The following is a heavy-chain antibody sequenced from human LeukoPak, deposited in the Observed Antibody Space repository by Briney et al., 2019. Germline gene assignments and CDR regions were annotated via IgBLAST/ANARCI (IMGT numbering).Heavy chain of an antibody. D-gene: IGHD3-10*01. J-gene: IGHJ4*02. CDR2: ISFDGSNK. Sequence: HLGGSLRLSCVASGFRFSSYAMHWVRQAPGKGLEWVAFISFDGSNKFYSDSVKGRFSISRDNSRNTLDLHMSNLRADDTAVYYCAKLFHYGSGSYYGPQEFDYWGQGTLVTVSS. V-gene: IGHV3-30*18. CDR3: AKLFHYGSGSYYGPQEFDY. CDR1: GFRFSSYA.